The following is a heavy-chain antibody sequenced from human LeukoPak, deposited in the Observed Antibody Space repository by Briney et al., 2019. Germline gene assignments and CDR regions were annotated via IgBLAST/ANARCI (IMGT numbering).Heavy chain of an antibody. CDR1: GGSISSGSYY. J-gene: IGHJ3*02. V-gene: IGHV4-61*02. Sequence: SETLSLTCTVYGGSISSGSYYWSWIRQPAGKGLEWIGRIYTSGSTNYNPSLKSRVTISVDTSKNQFSLRLSSVTAADTAVYYCARVGDSSGYYAFDIWGQGTMVTVSS. CDR2: IYTSGST. CDR3: ARVGDSSGYYAFDI. D-gene: IGHD3-22*01.